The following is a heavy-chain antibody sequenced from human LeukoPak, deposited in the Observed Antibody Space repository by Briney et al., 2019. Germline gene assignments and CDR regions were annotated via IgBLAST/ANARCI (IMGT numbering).Heavy chain of an antibody. CDR3: ARAPGGCYSSSCLDY. J-gene: IGHJ4*02. CDR2: IYYSGST. CDR1: GGSISSYY. V-gene: IGHV4-59*01. Sequence: SETLSLTCTVSGGSISSYYWSWIRQPPGKGLEWIGHIYYSGSTNYNPSLKSRVTISVDTSKNQFSLKLSSVTAAHTAVYYCARAPGGCYSSSCLDYWGQGTLVTVSS. D-gene: IGHD6-13*01.